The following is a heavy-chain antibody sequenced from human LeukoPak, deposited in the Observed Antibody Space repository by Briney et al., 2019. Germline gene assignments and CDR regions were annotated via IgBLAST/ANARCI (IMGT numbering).Heavy chain of an antibody. Sequence: SETLSLTCTVSGGSISSSSYYWGWIRQPPGKGLEWIGSIFYSGSTYYNPSLKSRVTISVDTSKNQFSLKLSSVTAADTAVYYCARGGVQLAIDYWGQGTLVTVSS. CDR2: IFYSGST. J-gene: IGHJ4*02. D-gene: IGHD2-2*01. CDR3: ARGGVQLAIDY. CDR1: GGSISSSSYY. V-gene: IGHV4-39*01.